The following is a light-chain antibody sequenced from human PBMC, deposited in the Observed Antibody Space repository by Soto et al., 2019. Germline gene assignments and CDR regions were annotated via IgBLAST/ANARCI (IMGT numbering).Light chain of an antibody. J-gene: IGKJ4*01. Sequence: EIVLTQSPSTLSLSPGERATLSCRASQSVSSNLAWYQQKPGQAPRLLIYGASTRATGIPARFSGSGSGTEFILTISSLQSEDFAVYYCQQYHKWPLTFGGGTKVDI. CDR2: GAS. V-gene: IGKV3-15*01. CDR3: QQYHKWPLT. CDR1: QSVSSN.